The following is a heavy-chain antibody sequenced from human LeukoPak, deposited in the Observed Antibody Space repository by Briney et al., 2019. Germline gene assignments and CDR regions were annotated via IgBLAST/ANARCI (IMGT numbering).Heavy chain of an antibody. V-gene: IGHV3-23*01. Sequence: GGSLRLSCAASGFIFSDFSMSWVRQAPRKGLEWVSTIRANGRDTYYADPVKGRFTISRDNSKNTLYLEMNSLRAVDTAVYYCAKGGYTTWFAPWGQGTLVTVSS. D-gene: IGHD2-15*01. CDR2: IRANGRDT. J-gene: IGHJ5*02. CDR1: GFIFSDFS. CDR3: AKGGYTTWFAP.